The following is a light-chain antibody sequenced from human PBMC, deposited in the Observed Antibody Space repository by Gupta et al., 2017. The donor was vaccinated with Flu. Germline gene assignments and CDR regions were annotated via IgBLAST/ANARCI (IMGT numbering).Light chain of an antibody. V-gene: IGLV1-36*01. CDR2: YDD. Sequence: QSVLTQPPSVSRVPRHSVAIAGWGTFSNIGNNAVNWYQQLPGKAPKLLVYYDDLLPSGVSDRFSGYRSGTSASLAINGLQSEDEADYYCAAWDDSLNGPVFGGGTKVTVL. J-gene: IGLJ2*01. CDR3: AAWDDSLNGPV. CDR1: FSNIGNNA.